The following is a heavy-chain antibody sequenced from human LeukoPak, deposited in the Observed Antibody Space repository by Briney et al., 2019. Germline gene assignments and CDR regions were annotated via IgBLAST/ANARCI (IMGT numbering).Heavy chain of an antibody. CDR3: ARGIAAAGVYFDY. J-gene: IGHJ4*02. CDR1: GGSFSGYY. V-gene: IGHV4-34*01. Sequence: SETLSLTCAVYGGSFSGYYRSWIRQPPGKGLEWIGEINHSGSTNYNPSLKSRVTISVDTSKNQFSLKLSSVTAADTAVYYCARGIAAAGVYFDYWGQGTLVTVSS. CDR2: INHSGST. D-gene: IGHD6-13*01.